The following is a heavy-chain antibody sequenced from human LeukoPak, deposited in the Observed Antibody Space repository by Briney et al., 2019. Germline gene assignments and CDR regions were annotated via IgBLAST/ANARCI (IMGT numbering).Heavy chain of an antibody. D-gene: IGHD6-6*01. Sequence: GGSLRLSWAASGXTFSSYWVSWVRQAPGEGLEWVVNLKQDGSEEVYVDSVKDRITISRDNAKTSLFLQMNILRAQDTAVYYCARDPYSSTWSYGIDVWGQGNTVTVSS. CDR1: GXTFSSYW. CDR2: LKQDGSEE. J-gene: IGHJ6*02. CDR3: ARDPYSSTWSYGIDV. V-gene: IGHV3-7*05.